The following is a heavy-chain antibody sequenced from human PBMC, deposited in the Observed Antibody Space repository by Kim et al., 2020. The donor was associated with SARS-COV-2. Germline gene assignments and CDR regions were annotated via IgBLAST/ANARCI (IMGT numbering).Heavy chain of an antibody. J-gene: IGHJ4*02. Sequence: SNPSLKSRITISVDTSKHQFSRRLTSVTAADTAVYYCARQTSSGWYHFDYWGQGTLVTVSS. CDR3: ARQTSSGWYHFDY. D-gene: IGHD6-19*01. V-gene: IGHV4-59*08.